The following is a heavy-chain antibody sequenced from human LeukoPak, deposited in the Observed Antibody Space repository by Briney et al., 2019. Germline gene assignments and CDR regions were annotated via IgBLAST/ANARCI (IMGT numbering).Heavy chain of an antibody. J-gene: IGHJ4*02. V-gene: IGHV4-38-2*01. CDR2: IYHSGST. CDR1: GYSISSGYY. Sequence: SETLSLTCAVSGYSISSGYYWDWIRQPPGKGLEWIGSIYHSGSTYYNPSLKSRVTISVDTSKNQFSLKLSSVTAADTAVYYCARVRYSSSFPSKTYYFDYWGQGTLVTVSS. CDR3: ARVRYSSSFPSKTYYFDY. D-gene: IGHD6-13*01.